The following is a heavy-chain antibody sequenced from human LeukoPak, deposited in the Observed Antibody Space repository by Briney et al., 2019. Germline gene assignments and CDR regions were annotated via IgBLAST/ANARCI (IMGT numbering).Heavy chain of an antibody. CDR2: INHSGST. D-gene: IGHD5-24*01. J-gene: IGHJ4*02. CDR3: ARVRWLAYYFDY. V-gene: IGHV4-34*01. CDR1: GGSFSGYY. Sequence: PSETLSLTCAVYGGSFSGYYWSWIRQPPGKGLEWIGEINHSGSTNYNPSLKSRVTISVDTSKNQFSLKLSSVTAADTAVYYCARVRWLAYYFDYWGQGTLVTASS.